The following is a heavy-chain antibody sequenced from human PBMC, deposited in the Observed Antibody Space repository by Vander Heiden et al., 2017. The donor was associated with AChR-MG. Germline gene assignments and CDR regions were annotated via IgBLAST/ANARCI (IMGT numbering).Heavy chain of an antibody. D-gene: IGHD3-9*01. V-gene: IGHV1-2*06. CDR3: ARDRPTGYYTSGIHYGDAFDI. CDR1: GYTFTEYY. CDR2: INPNSGDT. J-gene: IGHJ3*02. Sequence: QVQLVQSGAEVKKPGASVKVSCKASGYTFTEYYVHWVRQAPGQGLEWMGRINPNSGDTHYAQNFQGRVTVTRDTSVSTVYMELMWLTSDDTAVYYCARDRPTGYYTSGIHYGDAFDIWGQGTVVTVSS.